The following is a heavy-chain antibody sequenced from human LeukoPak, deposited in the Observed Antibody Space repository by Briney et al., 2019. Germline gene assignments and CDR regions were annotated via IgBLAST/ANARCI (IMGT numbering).Heavy chain of an antibody. D-gene: IGHD5-24*01. CDR3: ASEMGDGYNLGLYYFDH. J-gene: IGHJ4*02. V-gene: IGHV4-61*08. CDR2: IYYSGSA. Sequence: PSQTLSLTCTVSGGSISSGGYYWSWIRQPPGKGREWIGYIYYSGSANYNPSLKSRDTISVDTSKNQFSLKLSPVTAADTAVYYCASEMGDGYNLGLYYFDHWGQGTLVPVSS. CDR1: GGSISSGGYY.